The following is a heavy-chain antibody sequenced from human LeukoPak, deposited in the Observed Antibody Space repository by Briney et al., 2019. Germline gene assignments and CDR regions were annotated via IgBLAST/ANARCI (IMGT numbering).Heavy chain of an antibody. V-gene: IGHV3-48*01. CDR2: ISSSSSTI. CDR3: ARGLLAVAGTGDY. Sequence: GGSLRLTCAASGFTFSSNSINWVRQAPGKGLEWVSYISSSSSTIYYADSVKGRFTISRDNAKNSLYLQMNSLRAEDTAVYYCARGLLAVAGTGDYWGQGTLVTVSS. J-gene: IGHJ4*02. CDR1: GFTFSSNS. D-gene: IGHD6-19*01.